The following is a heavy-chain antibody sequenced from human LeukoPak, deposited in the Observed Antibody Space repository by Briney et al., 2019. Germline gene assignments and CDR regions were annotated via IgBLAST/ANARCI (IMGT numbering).Heavy chain of an antibody. D-gene: IGHD3/OR15-3a*01. Sequence: GGSLRLSCAASGFTFNTYTMNWVRQAPGKGLEWVSYISGSSGIIDYADSVRGRFTISRDNSKNTLYLQMNSLRAEDTAVYYCANSRTGYSTFDYWGQGTLVTVSS. CDR2: ISGSSGII. J-gene: IGHJ4*02. CDR1: GFTFNTYT. CDR3: ANSRTGYSTFDY. V-gene: IGHV3-48*01.